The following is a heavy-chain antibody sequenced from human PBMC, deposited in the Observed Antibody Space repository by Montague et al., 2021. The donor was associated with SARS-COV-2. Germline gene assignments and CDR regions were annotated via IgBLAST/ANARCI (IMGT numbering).Heavy chain of an antibody. CDR2: IFYKGKT. J-gene: IGHJ4*02. Sequence: SETLSLTCTVAGGSFNKHYWSWIRKAPGKELEWLGNIFYKGKTNXNVLLWGGVSMSLDTPQNQFSLRLTSLTAADTAVYYCARSISSSGARDNWGQGILVTVSS. D-gene: IGHD3-22*01. CDR3: ARSISSSGARDN. V-gene: IGHV4-59*11. CDR1: GGSFNKHY.